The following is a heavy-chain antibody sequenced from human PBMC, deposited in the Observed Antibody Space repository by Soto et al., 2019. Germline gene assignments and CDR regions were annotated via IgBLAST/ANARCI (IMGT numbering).Heavy chain of an antibody. CDR3: ARSDRSISSAGWFDP. V-gene: IGHV1-69*02. J-gene: IGHJ5*02. CDR2: IIPILGIA. CDR1: GGTFSSYT. Sequence: SVKVSCKASGGTFSSYTISWVRQAPGQGLEWMGRIIPILGIANYAQKFQGRVTITADKSTSTAYMELSSLRSEDTAVYYCARSDRSISSAGWFDPWGQGTLVTVSS. D-gene: IGHD6-6*01.